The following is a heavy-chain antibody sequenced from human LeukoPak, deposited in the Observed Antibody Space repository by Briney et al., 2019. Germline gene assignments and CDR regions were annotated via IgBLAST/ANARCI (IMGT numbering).Heavy chain of an antibody. V-gene: IGHV1-2*02. D-gene: IGHD2-2*01. CDR1: GYTFTGYY. J-gene: IGHJ4*02. Sequence: ASVKVSCKASGYTFTGYYMHWVRQAPGQGLEWMGWINPNSGGINYAQKFQGRVTMTRDTSISTAYMELSRLRSDDTAVYYCARAMLYCSSTSCQSHPVPSPLDYWGQGTLVTVSS. CDR2: INPNSGGI. CDR3: ARAMLYCSSTSCQSHPVPSPLDY.